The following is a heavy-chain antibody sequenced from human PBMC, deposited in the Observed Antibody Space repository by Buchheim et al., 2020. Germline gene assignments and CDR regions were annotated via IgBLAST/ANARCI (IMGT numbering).Heavy chain of an antibody. J-gene: IGHJ4*02. V-gene: IGHV4-59*01. D-gene: IGHD6-19*01. CDR2: IYYSGST. CDR3: AGYRAVAGLRYYFDY. CDR1: GGSISSYH. Sequence: QVQLQESGPGLVKPSETLSLTCTVSGGSISSYHWSWIRQPPGKGLEWIGYIYYSGSTNYNPSLKSRVTISVDTSKNQFSLKLSSVTAADTAVYYCAGYRAVAGLRYYFDYWGQGTL.